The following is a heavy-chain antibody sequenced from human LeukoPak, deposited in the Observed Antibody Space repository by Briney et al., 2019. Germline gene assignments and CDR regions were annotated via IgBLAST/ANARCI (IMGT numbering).Heavy chain of an antibody. CDR3: VKAEPYYYVDPGAFDI. Sequence: GGSLRLSSSASGFTFSSYAMHWVRQAPGKGLEYVSAISSNGGSTYYADSVKGRFTISRDNSKNTLYLQMSSLRAEDTAVYYCVKAEPYYYVDPGAFDIWGQGTMVTVSS. D-gene: IGHD3-10*02. CDR2: ISSNGGST. V-gene: IGHV3-64D*06. CDR1: GFTFSSYA. J-gene: IGHJ3*02.